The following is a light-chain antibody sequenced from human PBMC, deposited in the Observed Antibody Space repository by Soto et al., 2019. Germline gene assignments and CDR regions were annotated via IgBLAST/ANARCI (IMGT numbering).Light chain of an antibody. CDR3: QQYNNWPRT. CDR2: GAS. J-gene: IGKJ1*01. CDR1: QSVGRN. V-gene: IGKV3-15*01. Sequence: EKVMTQSPPPLSVSPGEKATPSSPARQSVGRNLAWYQQTPGQAPRLLNYGASPSATGIPARFSGSGSGTELILTISSLQSEDFAVYYCQQYNNWPRTFGQGTKV.